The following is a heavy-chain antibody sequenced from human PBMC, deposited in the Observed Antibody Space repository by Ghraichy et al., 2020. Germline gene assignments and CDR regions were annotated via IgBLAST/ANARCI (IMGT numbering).Heavy chain of an antibody. V-gene: IGHV2-70*11. J-gene: IGHJ6*02. D-gene: IGHD2-2*01. CDR3: ARTHYAPYYYGMDV. Sequence: SGPTLVQPTQTLTLTCTFSGFSLSTSGMCVSWIRQPPGKALEWLARIDWDDNKYYSTSLKTRLTISKDTSKNQVVLTMTNMDPVDTATYYCARTHYAPYYYGMDVWGQGTTVTVSS. CDR2: IDWDDNK. CDR1: GFSLSTSGMC.